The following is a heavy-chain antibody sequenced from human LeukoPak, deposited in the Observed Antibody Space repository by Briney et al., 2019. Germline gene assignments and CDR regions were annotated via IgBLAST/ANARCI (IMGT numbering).Heavy chain of an antibody. CDR2: INHSGST. D-gene: IGHD3-9*01. Sequence: SETLSLTCAVYGGSFSGYYWSWLRQPPGKGLEWIGEINHSGSTNYNPSLKSRVTISVDTSKNQFSLKLSSVTAADTAVYYCARATRYDILTGYYLDAFDIWGQGTMVTVSS. CDR1: GGSFSGYY. J-gene: IGHJ3*02. V-gene: IGHV4-34*01. CDR3: ARATRYDILTGYYLDAFDI.